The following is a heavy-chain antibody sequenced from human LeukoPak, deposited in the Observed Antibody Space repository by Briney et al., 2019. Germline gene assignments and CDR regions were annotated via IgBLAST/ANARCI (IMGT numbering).Heavy chain of an antibody. J-gene: IGHJ4*02. CDR1: GFTFSSYE. Sequence: GGSLRLSCAASGFTFSSYEMNWVRQAPGKGLEWVANIKQDGSEKYYVDSVKGRFTISRDNAENSLYLQMNSLRAEDTAVYYCARDGDCSGGSCYPNYFDYWGQGTLVTVSS. CDR2: IKQDGSEK. CDR3: ARDGDCSGGSCYPNYFDY. D-gene: IGHD2-15*01. V-gene: IGHV3-7*01.